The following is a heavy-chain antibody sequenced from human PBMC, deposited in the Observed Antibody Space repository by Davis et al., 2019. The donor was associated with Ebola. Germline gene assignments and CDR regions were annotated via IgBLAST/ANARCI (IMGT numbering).Heavy chain of an antibody. D-gene: IGHD5-12*01. CDR1: GFTFSGSA. CDR2: IRSKANSYAT. CDR3: TGSYYSGYDS. V-gene: IGHV3-73*01. J-gene: IGHJ5*01. Sequence: GESLKISCAASGFTFSGSAMHWVRQASGKGLEWVGRIRSKANSYATAYAASVKGRSTISRDDSKNTAYLQMNSLKTEDTAVYYCTGSYYSGYDSWGQGTLVTVSS.